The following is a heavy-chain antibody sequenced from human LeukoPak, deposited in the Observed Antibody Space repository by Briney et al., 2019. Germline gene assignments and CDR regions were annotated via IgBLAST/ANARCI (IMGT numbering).Heavy chain of an antibody. CDR3: ARDGYCSSTSCSEGGYFDY. V-gene: IGHV1-69*05. Sequence: SVKVSCKASGGTFSSYAISWVRQAPGQGLEWMGGIIPIFGTANYAQKLQGRVTMTTDTSTSTAYMELRSLRSDDTAVYYCARDGYCSSTSCSEGGYFDYWGQGTLVTVSS. CDR1: GGTFSSYA. J-gene: IGHJ4*02. CDR2: IIPIFGTA. D-gene: IGHD2-2*01.